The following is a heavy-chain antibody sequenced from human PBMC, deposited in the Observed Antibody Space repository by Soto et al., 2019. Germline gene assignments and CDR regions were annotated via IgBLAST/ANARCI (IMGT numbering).Heavy chain of an antibody. CDR3: ARDVEMATITGAFDI. Sequence: WGSLRLSCAASGFTFSSYVMHWVRQAPGKGLEWVAVISYDGSNKYYADSVKGRFTISRDNSKNTLYLQMNSLRAEDTALYYCARDVEMATITGAFDIWGQGTMVTVSS. V-gene: IGHV3-30*03. CDR1: GFTFSSYV. D-gene: IGHD5-12*01. CDR2: ISYDGSNK. J-gene: IGHJ3*02.